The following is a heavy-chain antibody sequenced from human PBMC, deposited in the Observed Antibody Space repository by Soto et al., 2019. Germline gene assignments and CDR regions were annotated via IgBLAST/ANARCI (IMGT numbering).Heavy chain of an antibody. CDR2: IYSGGST. V-gene: IGHV3-66*01. CDR1: GFTVSSNY. D-gene: IGHD3-10*01. J-gene: IGHJ4*02. Sequence: GGSLRLSCAASGFTVSSNYMSWVRQAPGKGLEWVSVIYSGGSTYYADSVKGRFTISRDNSKNTLYLQMNSLRAEDTAVYYCAGSFTRGVRASALDYWGQGTLVTVSS. CDR3: AGSFTRGVRASALDY.